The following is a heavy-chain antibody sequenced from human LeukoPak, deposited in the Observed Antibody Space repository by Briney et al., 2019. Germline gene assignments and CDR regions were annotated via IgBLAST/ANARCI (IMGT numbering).Heavy chain of an antibody. Sequence: GGSLRLSCAASGFTFSNFWMSWVRQAPGRGLEWVANINQDGSEKYYVGSVKGRFTISRDNAKSSVSLQVNSLRAEDTAVYYCAKDRGDYYDSSGYYSGGFDIWGQGIMVTVSS. D-gene: IGHD3-22*01. CDR3: AKDRGDYYDSSGYYSGGFDI. V-gene: IGHV3-7*05. CDR2: INQDGSEK. CDR1: GFTFSNFW. J-gene: IGHJ3*02.